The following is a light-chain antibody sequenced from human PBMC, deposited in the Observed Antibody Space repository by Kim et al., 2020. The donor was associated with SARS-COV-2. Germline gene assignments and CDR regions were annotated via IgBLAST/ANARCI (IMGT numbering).Light chain of an antibody. V-gene: IGLV2-14*03. Sequence: GQSITISCTGTSSDVGAYNYVSWYQQHPGTAPKIIIYDVSHRPSGISYRFSGSKSGSTASLAISGLQAEDEADYYCSSYTTSSTLIFGGGTKLTVL. CDR2: DVS. J-gene: IGLJ2*01. CDR1: SSDVGAYNY. CDR3: SSYTTSSTLI.